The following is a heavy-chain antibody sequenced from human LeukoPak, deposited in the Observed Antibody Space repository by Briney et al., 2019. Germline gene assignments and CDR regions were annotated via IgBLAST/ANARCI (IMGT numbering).Heavy chain of an antibody. Sequence: SETLSLTCIVSGASISSHYWGWIRQPPGKGLDWIGSGSCRDRGSTYYNPSPKSRVTISLDTSKNQFSLKVSSVTAADTAVYFCRRQLGTSGEWAFDYWGQGTLVTVSS. D-gene: IGHD1-7*01. CDR2: GSCRDRGST. CDR1: GASISSHY. CDR3: RRQLGTSGEWAFDY. J-gene: IGHJ4*02. V-gene: IGHV4-39*01.